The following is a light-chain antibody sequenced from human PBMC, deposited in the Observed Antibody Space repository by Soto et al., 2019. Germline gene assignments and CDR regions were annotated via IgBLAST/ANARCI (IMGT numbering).Light chain of an antibody. CDR1: SSDVGVYNY. CDR2: DVS. V-gene: IGLV2-11*01. Sequence: SALTQPRSVSGSPGQSVTISGTGTSSDVGVYNYVSWYQQYPGKAPKIMIYDVSKRPSGVPDRFSGSKSDNTASLTISGLQAEDEADYYCCSYAGSYTFVFGIGTKVTVL. CDR3: CSYAGSYTFV. J-gene: IGLJ1*01.